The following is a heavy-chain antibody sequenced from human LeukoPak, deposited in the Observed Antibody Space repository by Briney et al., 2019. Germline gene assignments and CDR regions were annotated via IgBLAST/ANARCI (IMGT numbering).Heavy chain of an antibody. V-gene: IGHV1-2*02. D-gene: IGHD6-13*01. CDR2: INPNSGGT. CDR1: GYTFTGYY. CDR3: ASPYSSSWSFDY. Sequence: ASVRVSCKASGYTFTGYYMHWVRQAPGQGLEWMGWINPNSGGTNYAQKFQGRVTMTRDTSISTAYMELSRLRSDDTAVYYCASPYSSSWSFDYWGQGTLVTVSS. J-gene: IGHJ4*02.